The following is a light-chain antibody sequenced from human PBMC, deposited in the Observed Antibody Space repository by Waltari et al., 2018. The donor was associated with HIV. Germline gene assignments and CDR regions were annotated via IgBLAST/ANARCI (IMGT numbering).Light chain of an antibody. CDR3: RTWGTGIVV. Sequence: QLVLTQSPSASASLGASVKLTCTLSSGHSSYAIAWHQQQPEKGPRYVMKVNSDGRHSKGDGIPVRFSGYSARAEPYRIISSLPAEDEADYYCRTWGTGIVVFGGGTRLTVL. CDR2: VNSDGRH. CDR1: SGHSSYA. J-gene: IGLJ2*01. V-gene: IGLV4-69*01.